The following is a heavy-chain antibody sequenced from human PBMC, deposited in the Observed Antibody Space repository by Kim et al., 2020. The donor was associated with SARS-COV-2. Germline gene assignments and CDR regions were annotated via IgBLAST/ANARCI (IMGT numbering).Heavy chain of an antibody. V-gene: IGHV3-11*04. CDR2: ISSSGSTI. J-gene: IGHJ4*02. Sequence: GGSLRLSCAASGFTFSDYYMSWIRQAPGKGLEWVSYISSSGSTIYYADSVKGRFTISRDNAKNSLYLQMNSLRAEDTAVYYCARAYPTEIRIMITFGGVIGPFDYWGQGALGTVSS. D-gene: IGHD3-16*02. CDR3: ARAYPTEIRIMITFGGVIGPFDY. CDR1: GFTFSDYY.